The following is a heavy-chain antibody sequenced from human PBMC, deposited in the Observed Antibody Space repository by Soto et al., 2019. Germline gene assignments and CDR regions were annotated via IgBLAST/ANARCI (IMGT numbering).Heavy chain of an antibody. J-gene: IGHJ4*02. CDR3: ARRVGGDGWAPGY. CDR2: VPYDGSNE. D-gene: IGHD3-10*01. Sequence: QVQLVESGGGVVQPGRSLRLSCAASGFTFSNHAMHWVRQPPGKGLEWVAAVPYDGSNEYYADSVKGRFTISRDNSKNTLYLQMNRRRAEDTAVYYCARRVGGDGWAPGYWGQGTLVTVSS. V-gene: IGHV3-30*03. CDR1: GFTFSNHA.